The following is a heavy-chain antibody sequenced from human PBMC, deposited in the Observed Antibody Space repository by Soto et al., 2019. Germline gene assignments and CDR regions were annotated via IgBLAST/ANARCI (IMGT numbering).Heavy chain of an antibody. J-gene: IGHJ6*02. Sequence: WASVQVSCKASGYTFTGYYMHWVRQAPGQGLEWMGWINPNSGGTNYAQKFQGRVTMTRDTSISTAYMELSRLRSDDTAVYYCAREGGGSSSNYYYGMDVWGQGTTVTVSS. CDR2: INPNSGGT. D-gene: IGHD6-6*01. CDR3: AREGGGSSSNYYYGMDV. V-gene: IGHV1-2*02. CDR1: GYTFTGYY.